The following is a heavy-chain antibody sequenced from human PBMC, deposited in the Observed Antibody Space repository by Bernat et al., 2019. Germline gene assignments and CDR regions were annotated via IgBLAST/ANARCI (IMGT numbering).Heavy chain of an antibody. J-gene: IGHJ3*02. CDR3: TTGVRVVAATRDAFDI. D-gene: IGHD2-15*01. CDR2: IKSKTDGGTT. CDR1: GFTFSNAW. V-gene: IGHV3-15*01. Sequence: EVQLVESGGGLVKPGGSLRLSCAASGFTFSNAWMSWVRQAPGKGLEWVGRIKSKTDGGTTDYAAPVKGRFTISRDDSKSTLYLQMNSLKTEDTAVYYCTTGVRVVAATRDAFDIWGQGTMVTVSS.